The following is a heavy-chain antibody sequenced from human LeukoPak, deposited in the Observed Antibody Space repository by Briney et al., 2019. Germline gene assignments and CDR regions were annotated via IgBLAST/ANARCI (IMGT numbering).Heavy chain of an antibody. Sequence: ASVTVSFKGSGGTFIENSITWVRQARGQGGEWMGRLIPILNTTNYAQDFQGRVTLTADKSTSTAYMELMSLGSEDTAVYYCARETRDSNWNSVAYLDHWGQGTLVTVSS. D-gene: IGHD1-7*01. CDR3: ARETRDSNWNSVAYLDH. V-gene: IGHV1-69*08. CDR2: LIPILNTT. J-gene: IGHJ4*02. CDR1: GGTFIENS.